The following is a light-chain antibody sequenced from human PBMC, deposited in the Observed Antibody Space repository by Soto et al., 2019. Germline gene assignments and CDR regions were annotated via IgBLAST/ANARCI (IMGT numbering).Light chain of an antibody. CDR3: TSYTSTALRV. CDR2: EVS. Sequence: QSALTQPASVSGSPGQSITISCTGTSSDVGGFNYVSWYQQHPGKAPKVMIYEVSNRPSGVSNRFSGSKSCNTASLTISGLQAEDEADYYCTSYTSTALRVFGGGTKLTVL. J-gene: IGLJ3*02. CDR1: SSDVGGFNY. V-gene: IGLV2-14*01.